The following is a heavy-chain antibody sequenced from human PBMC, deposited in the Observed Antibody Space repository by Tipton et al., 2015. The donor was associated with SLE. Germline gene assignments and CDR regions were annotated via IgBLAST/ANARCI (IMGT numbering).Heavy chain of an antibody. CDR3: AKDRLITGTNGGFFDY. CDR1: GFTFSSYW. Sequence: GSLRLSCAASGFTFSSYWMSWVRQAPGKGLEWVANIKQDGSEKYYVDSVKGRFTISRDNAKNSLYLQMNSLRAEDTAVYYCAKDRLITGTNGGFFDYWGQGTLVTVSS. D-gene: IGHD1/OR15-1a*01. V-gene: IGHV3-7*03. J-gene: IGHJ4*02. CDR2: IKQDGSEK.